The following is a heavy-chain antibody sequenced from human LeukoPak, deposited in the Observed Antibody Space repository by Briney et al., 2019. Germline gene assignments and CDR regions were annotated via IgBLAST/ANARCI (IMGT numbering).Heavy chain of an antibody. CDR2: ISYDGSNK. D-gene: IGHD6-13*01. V-gene: IGHV3-30*18. CDR1: GFTFSSYG. J-gene: IGHJ4*02. Sequence: GGSLRLSCAASGFTFSSYGMHWVRQAPGKGLEWVAVISYDGSNKYYGDSVKGRFTISRDSSKNTLSLQMNSLRAEDTAVYYCAKSGGPRDLAVVGTAWGQGTLVTVSS. CDR3: AKSGGPRDLAVVGTA.